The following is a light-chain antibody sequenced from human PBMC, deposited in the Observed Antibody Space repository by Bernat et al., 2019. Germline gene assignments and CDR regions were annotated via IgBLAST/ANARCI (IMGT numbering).Light chain of an antibody. J-gene: IGLJ3*02. Sequence: QSVVTQPPPASGTPGQRVTISCSGSSSNIGSNYVYWYQQVPGTAPKLLIYSNNQRPSGVPDRFSGSKSGTSASLAISGLRSEDEADYYCAAWDDSLTGRVFGGGTKLTVL. CDR2: SNN. CDR3: AAWDDSLTGRV. CDR1: SSNIGSNY. V-gene: IGLV1-47*02.